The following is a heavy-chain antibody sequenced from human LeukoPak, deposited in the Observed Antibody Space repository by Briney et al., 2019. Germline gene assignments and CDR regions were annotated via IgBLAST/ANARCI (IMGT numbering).Heavy chain of an antibody. CDR1: GGTFSSYA. Sequence: SVKVSCKASGGTFSSYAISWVRQAPGQGLEWMGGIIPIFGTANYAQKFQGRVTITTDESTSTAYMELSSLRSEDTAVYYCAREGPGSGYYYSWSDPWGQGTLVTVSS. CDR3: AREGPGSGYYYSWSDP. J-gene: IGHJ5*02. V-gene: IGHV1-69*05. D-gene: IGHD3-3*01. CDR2: IIPIFGTA.